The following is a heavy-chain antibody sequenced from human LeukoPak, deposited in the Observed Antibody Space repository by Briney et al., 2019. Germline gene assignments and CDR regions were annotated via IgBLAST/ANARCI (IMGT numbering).Heavy chain of an antibody. D-gene: IGHD2-21*02. J-gene: IGHJ5*02. CDR3: AREPVTFNNWFDP. CDR1: GLTFSNYC. CDR2: ISSSSSYI. V-gene: IGHV3-21*01. Sequence: PGGSLRLSCVVSGLTFSNYCMTWVRQAPGKGLEWVSSISSSSSYIYYADSVKGRFTISRDNAKNSLYLQMNSLRAEDTAVYYCAREPVTFNNWFDPWGQGTLVTVSS.